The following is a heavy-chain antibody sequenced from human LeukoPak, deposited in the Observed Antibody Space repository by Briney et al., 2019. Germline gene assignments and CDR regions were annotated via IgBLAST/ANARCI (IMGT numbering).Heavy chain of an antibody. CDR1: GGTFSSYA. J-gene: IGHJ4*02. D-gene: IGHD2-8*01. V-gene: IGHV1-69*13. Sequence: SVKVSCKASGGTFSSYAISWVRQAPGQGLEWMGGIIPIFGTANYAQKFQGRVTITADESTSTAYMELSSLRSEDTAVYYCARSLGYCTNGVCRDLGYWGQGTLVTVSS. CDR3: ARSLGYCTNGVCRDLGY. CDR2: IIPIFGTA.